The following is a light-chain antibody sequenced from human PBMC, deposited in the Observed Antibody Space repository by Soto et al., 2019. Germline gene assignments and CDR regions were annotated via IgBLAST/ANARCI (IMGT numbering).Light chain of an antibody. Sequence: EIVLTQSPATLSVSPGERATLSCRASQTVSDNLAWYQQKPGQAPRLLIYGASTRATGIPARFSGSGSGTEFTLTISSLQSEDFAVYYCQQYSTWLWTFGQGTKVEIK. J-gene: IGKJ1*01. CDR2: GAS. CDR1: QTVSDN. CDR3: QQYSTWLWT. V-gene: IGKV3-15*01.